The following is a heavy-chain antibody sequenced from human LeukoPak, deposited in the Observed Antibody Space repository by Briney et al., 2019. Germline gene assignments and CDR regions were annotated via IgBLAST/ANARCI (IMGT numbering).Heavy chain of an antibody. Sequence: PGGSLRLSCAASGFTFSSYWMQWVRQAPGKGPVWVSRIKSDGSSPSYADSVKGRFTISRDNAKNTVYLQMNSLRAEDTAVYYCAKDGHYSNFYFDYWGQGTLVTVSS. CDR3: AKDGHYSNFYFDY. J-gene: IGHJ4*02. CDR2: IKSDGSSP. D-gene: IGHD4-11*01. CDR1: GFTFSSYW. V-gene: IGHV3-74*01.